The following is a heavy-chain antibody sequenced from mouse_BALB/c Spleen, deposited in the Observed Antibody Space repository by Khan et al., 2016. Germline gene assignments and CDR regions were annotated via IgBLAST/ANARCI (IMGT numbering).Heavy chain of an antibody. D-gene: IGHD2-3*01. J-gene: IGHJ2*01. V-gene: IGHV14-3*02. CDR3: TREGYYPY. CDR1: GFNIKDNY. Sequence: VQLQQPGAELVKPGASVKLSCTASGFNIKDNYMHWVKQRPEQGLEWIGRIDPANVNTKYDPKLQGKATITADTSSNTAYLQLSSLTSEDTAVYYCTREGYYPYGGQGTTLTVS. CDR2: IDPANVNT.